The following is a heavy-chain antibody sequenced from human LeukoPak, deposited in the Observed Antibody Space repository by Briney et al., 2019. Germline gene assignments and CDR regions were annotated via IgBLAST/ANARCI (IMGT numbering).Heavy chain of an antibody. Sequence: TLSLTCTVSGGSISSDDSSWSWIRQPPGKGLEWIGYLYYSGITFYNPSLRSRVTISPDMSRNQFSLKLTSVTAADTAVYYCAREAPGYDSNWFDPWGQGTLVTVSS. D-gene: IGHD2-2*01. V-gene: IGHV4-30-4*07. J-gene: IGHJ5*02. CDR1: GGSISSDDSS. CDR2: LYYSGIT. CDR3: AREAPGYDSNWFDP.